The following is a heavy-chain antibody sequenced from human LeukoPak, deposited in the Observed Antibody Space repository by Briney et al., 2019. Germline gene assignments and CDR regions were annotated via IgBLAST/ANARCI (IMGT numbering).Heavy chain of an antibody. V-gene: IGHV1-69*06. Sequence: SVKLSCKASGGTFSIYTISWVREAPGQGLEWRGGFIPIFGTANYAQKFQGRVTITADKSTNTAYMELNRLTAEDTDVYDCASDSDYGGYPGVAFDIWGQGTMVTVSS. CDR3: ASDSDYGGYPGVAFDI. CDR1: GGTFSIYT. CDR2: FIPIFGTA. D-gene: IGHD4-17*01. J-gene: IGHJ3*02.